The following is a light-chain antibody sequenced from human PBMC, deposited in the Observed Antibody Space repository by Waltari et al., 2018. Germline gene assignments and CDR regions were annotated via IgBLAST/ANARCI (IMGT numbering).Light chain of an antibody. J-gene: IGLJ2*01. V-gene: IGLV1-51*01. CDR2: DNN. Sequence: QSVLTQPPSVSAAPGQMVSISCSGDIGNNYVSWYQQVPGTAPKLVIHDNNKRPSGTPDRFSASKSATSATLVITGLQAGDEADYFCGSWISSLSTVVFGGRTKLTVL. CDR3: GSWISSLSTVV. CDR1: IGNNY.